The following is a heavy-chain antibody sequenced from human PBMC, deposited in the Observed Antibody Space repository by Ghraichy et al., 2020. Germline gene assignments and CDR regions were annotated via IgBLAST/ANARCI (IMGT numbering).Heavy chain of an antibody. V-gene: IGHV4-39*01. CDR3: ARGEIVCKGGCWFDP. CDR1: GGSISSSSYY. D-gene: IGHD2-21*01. J-gene: IGHJ5*02. Sequence: SETLSLTCTVSGGSISSSSYYWGWIRQPPGKGLEWIGSIYYSGSTYYNPSLKSRVTISVDTSKNQFSLKLSSVTAADTAVYYCARGEIVCKGGCWFDPWGQGTLVTVSS. CDR2: IYYSGST.